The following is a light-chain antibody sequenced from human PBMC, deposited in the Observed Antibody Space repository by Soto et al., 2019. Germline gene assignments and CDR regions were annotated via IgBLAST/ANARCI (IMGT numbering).Light chain of an antibody. CDR1: SSDVGGYNY. V-gene: IGLV2-14*01. Sequence: QSALTQPASVSGSPGQSITISCSGTSSDVGGYNYVSWYQQHPGKPPKLMIYEVSNRPSGVSNRFSGSKSGNTASLTISGLQAEDEADYYCSSYTSSSTLEVFGGGTKLPVL. J-gene: IGLJ3*02. CDR3: SSYTSSSTLEV. CDR2: EVS.